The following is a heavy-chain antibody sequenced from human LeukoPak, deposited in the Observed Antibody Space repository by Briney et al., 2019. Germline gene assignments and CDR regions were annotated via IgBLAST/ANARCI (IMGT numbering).Heavy chain of an antibody. CDR3: SLLAVASPQDY. Sequence: GGSLRLSCAASGFTFSSYSMNWVRQAPGKGLEWVSDISSSGSVTYYADSVRGRFTTSRDNANNFLYLQMHSLRAEDTAIYYCSLLAVASPQDYWGQGTWVTVSS. J-gene: IGHJ4*02. V-gene: IGHV3-48*04. CDR2: ISSSGSVT. CDR1: GFTFSSYS. D-gene: IGHD6-19*01.